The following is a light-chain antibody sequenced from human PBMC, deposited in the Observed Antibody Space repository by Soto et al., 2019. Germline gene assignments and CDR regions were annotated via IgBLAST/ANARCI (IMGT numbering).Light chain of an antibody. V-gene: IGKV3-11*01. CDR1: QSVSIY. CDR2: DAS. J-gene: IGKJ5*01. CDR3: QQRSKWFT. Sequence: EIVLTQSPATLSLSPGERATLSCRASQSVSIYLAWYQQKPGQAPRLLIYDASNRATGIPARFSGSGSGTDFTLTISSLEPEDFAVYYCQQRSKWFTFGQGTRLEIK.